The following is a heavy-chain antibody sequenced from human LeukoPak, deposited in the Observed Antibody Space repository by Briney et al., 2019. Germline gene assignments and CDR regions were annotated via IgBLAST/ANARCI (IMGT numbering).Heavy chain of an antibody. V-gene: IGHV4-31*03. Sequence: SQTLSLTCTVSGGSISSGDYYWSWIRQHPGKGLEWIGYIYYSGGTYYNPSLKSRVTISVDTSKNQFSLKLSSVTAADTAVYYCAGLYTSFRAFEIWGRGTMVTVSS. CDR1: GGSISSGDYY. CDR3: AGLYTSFRAFEI. J-gene: IGHJ3*02. D-gene: IGHD6-6*01. CDR2: IYYSGGT.